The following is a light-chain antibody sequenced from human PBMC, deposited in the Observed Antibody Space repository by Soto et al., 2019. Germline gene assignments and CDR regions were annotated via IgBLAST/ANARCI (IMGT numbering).Light chain of an antibody. CDR2: AAS. J-gene: IGKJ1*01. CDR3: LQDYNYPWT. Sequence: AIQMTQSPSSLSASVGDRVTITCRASQGIRKDLGWYQQKPGKAPKLLIYAASTLQVGVPPRFSGSGSGTDFSLPISSLQHEDFATYYCLQDYNYPWTFGQGTNVEIK. V-gene: IGKV1-6*01. CDR1: QGIRKD.